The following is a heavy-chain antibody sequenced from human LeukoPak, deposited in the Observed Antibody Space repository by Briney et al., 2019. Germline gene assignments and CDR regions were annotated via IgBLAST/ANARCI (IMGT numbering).Heavy chain of an antibody. V-gene: IGHV1-8*01. CDR2: MNPNSGNT. J-gene: IGHJ4*02. Sequence: ASAKVSCKASGYTFTSYDINWVRQATGQGLEWMGWMNPNSGNTGYAQKFQGRVTMTRNTSISTAYMELSSLRSADTAVYYCAMHDYGDYGGQDDYWGQGTLVTVSS. CDR3: AMHDYGDYGGQDDY. D-gene: IGHD4-17*01. CDR1: GYTFTSYD.